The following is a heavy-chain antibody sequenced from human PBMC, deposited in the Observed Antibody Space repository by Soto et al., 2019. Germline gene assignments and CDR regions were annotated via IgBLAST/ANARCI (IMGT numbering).Heavy chain of an antibody. J-gene: IGHJ5*02. CDR3: ATQEVGGSYVYTFDP. CDR1: GGSISSSGCY. V-gene: IGHV4-39*02. Sequence: SETLSLTCTVSGGSISSSGCYWGWIRQPPGKGLEWIGSIYYSGSTYYNPSLKSRVTISVDTSKNHFSLKLSSVTAADTAVYYCATQEVGGSYVYTFDPWGQGTLVTVSS. CDR2: IYYSGST. D-gene: IGHD1-26*01.